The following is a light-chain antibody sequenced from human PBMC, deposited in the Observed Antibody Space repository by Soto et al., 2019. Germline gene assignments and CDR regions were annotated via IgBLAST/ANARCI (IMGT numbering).Light chain of an antibody. CDR2: AVS. Sequence: QSVLTQPASVSVSPGQSITISCTGTSSDVGLYDYVSWYQQHPAKAPQLMISAVSNRPSGVSNRFSGSKSGNTASLFISGLQAEDEADYFCSSYASDSSYVFGSGTKVTVL. J-gene: IGLJ1*01. CDR3: SSYASDSSYV. CDR1: SSDVGLYDY. V-gene: IGLV2-14*01.